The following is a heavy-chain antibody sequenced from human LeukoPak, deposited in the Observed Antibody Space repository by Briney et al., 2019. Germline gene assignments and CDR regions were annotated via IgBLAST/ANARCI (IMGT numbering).Heavy chain of an antibody. J-gene: IGHJ4*02. Sequence: SETLSLTCTVSGGSISSSSYYWAWIRQPPGKGLEWIGSIFYSGNTFYNPSLKSRVTISADTSKNQFSLKLSSVTAADTAVYYCARGDIVATISRWGQGTLVTVSS. D-gene: IGHD5-12*01. CDR3: ARGDIVATISR. CDR2: IFYSGNT. V-gene: IGHV4-39*01. CDR1: GGSISSSSYY.